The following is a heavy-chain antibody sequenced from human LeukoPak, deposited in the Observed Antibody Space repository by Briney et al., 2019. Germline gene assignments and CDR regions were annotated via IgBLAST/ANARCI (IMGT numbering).Heavy chain of an antibody. CDR3: AFTSGGGKSDVFDI. CDR1: RFTFSNYG. CDR2: IRYDGSNK. Sequence: PGGSLRLSCAASRFTFSNYGMHWVRQASGKGLEWVAFIRYDGSNKYHADSVKGRFTISRDNSKNTLYLQMESLRAEDTAVYYCAFTSGGGKSDVFDIWGQGTMVTVSS. J-gene: IGHJ3*02. D-gene: IGHD1-1*01. V-gene: IGHV3-30*02.